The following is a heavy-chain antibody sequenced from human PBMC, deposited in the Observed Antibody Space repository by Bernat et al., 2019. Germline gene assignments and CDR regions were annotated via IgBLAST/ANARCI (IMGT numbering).Heavy chain of an antibody. Sequence: EVQLVESGGGLVQPGGSLKLSCAASGFTFSGSAMHWVRQASGKGLEWVGRIRSKANSYATAYAASVKGRFTISRDDSKNTAYLQMNSLKTEDTAVYYCTRLNYDYSWGSYSYYFDYWGQGTMVTVSS. J-gene: IGHJ4*03. CDR1: GFTFSGSA. D-gene: IGHD3-16*01. CDR3: TRLNYDYSWGSYSYYFDY. CDR2: IRSKANSYAT. V-gene: IGHV3-73*02.